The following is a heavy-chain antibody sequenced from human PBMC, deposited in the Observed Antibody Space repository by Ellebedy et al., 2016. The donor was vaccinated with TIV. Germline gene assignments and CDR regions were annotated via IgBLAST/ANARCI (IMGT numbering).Heavy chain of an antibody. CDR3: ARDLRAVTTTRGDY. CDR1: GYTFTSYG. J-gene: IGHJ4*02. Sequence: ASVKVSCKASGYTFTSYGISWVRQAPGQGLEWMGWISAYNGNTNYAQKLQGRVTMITDTSTSTAYVELRSLRSDDTAVYYCARDLRAVTTTRGDYWGQGTLVTVSS. V-gene: IGHV1-18*04. CDR2: ISAYNGNT. D-gene: IGHD4-17*01.